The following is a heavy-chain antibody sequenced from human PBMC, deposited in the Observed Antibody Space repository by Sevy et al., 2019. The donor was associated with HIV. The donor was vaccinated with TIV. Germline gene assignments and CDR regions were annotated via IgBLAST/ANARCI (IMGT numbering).Heavy chain of an antibody. Sequence: GGSLRLSCTASGFIFNSYVISWVRQAPGKVLEWVSTISGSGGSTYYAESVKGRLTVSRDNSKNTVYLQMDSLRDEDTAVYYCAKESRSGYLSWGQGTLVTVSS. D-gene: IGHD3-3*01. CDR2: ISGSGGST. CDR3: AKESRSGYLS. CDR1: GFIFNSYV. V-gene: IGHV3-23*01. J-gene: IGHJ5*02.